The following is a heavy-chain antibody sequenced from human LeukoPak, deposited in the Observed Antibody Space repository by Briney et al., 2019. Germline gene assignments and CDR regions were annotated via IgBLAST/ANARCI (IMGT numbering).Heavy chain of an antibody. J-gene: IGHJ6*02. CDR3: ANTPMIVARNGMDV. Sequence: PGGSLRLSCAASGFTFSSYAMHWVRQAPGKGLEWVAVISYDGSNKYYADSVKGRFTISRDNSKNTLYLQMNSLRAEDTAVYYCANTPMIVARNGMDVWGQGTTVTVSS. D-gene: IGHD5-12*01. CDR2: ISYDGSNK. CDR1: GFTFSSYA. V-gene: IGHV3-30-3*01.